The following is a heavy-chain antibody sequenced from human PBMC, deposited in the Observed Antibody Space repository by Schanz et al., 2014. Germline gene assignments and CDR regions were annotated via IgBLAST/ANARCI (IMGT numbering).Heavy chain of an antibody. CDR3: ARGVRIDY. J-gene: IGHJ4*02. Sequence: EVHLVESGGGLSRPGGSLRLSCAASGFIFSNSWKSWVRQAPGKGLEWVANIKQDGSEKYYVDSVKGRFTISRDNAKNSLYLQMNSLTAEDTAVYYCARGVRIDYWGQGTLVTVSS. CDR2: IKQDGSEK. CDR1: GFIFSNSW. V-gene: IGHV3-7*01. D-gene: IGHD3-3*01.